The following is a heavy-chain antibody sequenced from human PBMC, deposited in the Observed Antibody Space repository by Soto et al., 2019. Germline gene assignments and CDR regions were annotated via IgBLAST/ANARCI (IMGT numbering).Heavy chain of an antibody. J-gene: IGHJ4*02. CDR1: GFTFSSYS. CDR3: VRGRAVTTPGPGFDY. V-gene: IGHV3-48*01. D-gene: IGHD3-3*01. Sequence: EVQLVESGGGLVQPGGSLRLSCVVSGFTFSSYSMNWVRQAPGKGLEWVSYISSSSGTIYYADSVKGRFTISRDNAKNCLYLQMNSLRAEDADVYYCVRGRAVTTPGPGFDYWGQGTLVTVSS. CDR2: ISSSSGTI.